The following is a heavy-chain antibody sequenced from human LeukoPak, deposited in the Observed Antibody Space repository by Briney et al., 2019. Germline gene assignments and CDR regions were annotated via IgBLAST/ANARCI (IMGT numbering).Heavy chain of an antibody. D-gene: IGHD6-6*01. J-gene: IGHJ6*02. V-gene: IGHV1-46*01. Sequence: GASVKVSCKASGYTFTNYYMHWVRQAPGQGLEWMEIIDPSGGSTSNAQRFQGRVTMTRDTSTSTVYMELSGLRSEDTAVYYCALAARYYYYGMDVWGQGTTVTVSS. CDR3: ALAARYYYYGMDV. CDR1: GYTFTNYY. CDR2: IDPSGGST.